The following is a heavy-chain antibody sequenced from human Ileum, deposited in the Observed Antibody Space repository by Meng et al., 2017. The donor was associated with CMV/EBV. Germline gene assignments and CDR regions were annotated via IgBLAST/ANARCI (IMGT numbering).Heavy chain of an antibody. V-gene: IGHV4-31*02. Sequence: SGDSIRTAGYYWSWIRQHPGKGLEWIGYIYYSGATYYNPSLKSRVAMSVDTAKNQFSLNLSSVTAADTAVYYCARGGTGYSSGQLAYWGQGTLVTVSS. J-gene: IGHJ4*02. CDR2: IYYSGAT. CDR1: GDSIRTAGYY. D-gene: IGHD6-25*01. CDR3: ARGGTGYSSGQLAY.